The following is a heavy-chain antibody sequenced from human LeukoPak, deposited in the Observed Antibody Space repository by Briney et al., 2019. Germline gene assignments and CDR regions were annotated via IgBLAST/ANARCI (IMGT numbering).Heavy chain of an antibody. CDR3: ARGGSSGWYAPIYYYYGMDV. Sequence: ASVKVSCKASGYTFTSYDINWVRQATGQGLEWMGWMNPNSGNTGYAQKFQGRVTMTRNTSISTAYMELSSLRSEDTAVYYCARGGSSGWYAPIYYYYGMDVWGQGTTVTVSS. D-gene: IGHD6-19*01. V-gene: IGHV1-8*01. CDR2: MNPNSGNT. CDR1: GYTFTSYD. J-gene: IGHJ6*02.